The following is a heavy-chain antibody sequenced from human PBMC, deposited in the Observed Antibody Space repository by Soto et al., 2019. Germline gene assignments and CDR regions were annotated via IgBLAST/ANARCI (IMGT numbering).Heavy chain of an antibody. CDR3: ARESCVSTSCYVKLIDS. CDR2: FYYTGST. V-gene: IGHV4-31*03. D-gene: IGHD2-2*01. J-gene: IGHJ4*02. CDR1: GGSISSGGYY. Sequence: PSETLSLTCTVSGGSISSGGYYWSWIRQHPGKGLEWIGYFYYTGSTYYNPSLKSRVTISVDTSKNQFSLKLSSVTAADTAVYYCARESCVSTSCYVKLIDSWGQGTLVTVSS.